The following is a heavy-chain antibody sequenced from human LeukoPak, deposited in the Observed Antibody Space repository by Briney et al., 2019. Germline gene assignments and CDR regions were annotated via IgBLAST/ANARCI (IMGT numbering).Heavy chain of an antibody. V-gene: IGHV3-7*01. CDR3: ARSSGNGVCPDY. CDR1: GFNFRNHW. Sequence: GGSLRLSCAASGFNFRNHWMGWVRQAPGKGLEWVGNIKQDGCEKYYVGSVKGRFTISRDNAKNSLYLQMNSLRAEDTAVYYCARSSGNGVCPDYWGQGTLVTVSS. CDR2: IKQDGCEK. D-gene: IGHD2-8*01. J-gene: IGHJ4*02.